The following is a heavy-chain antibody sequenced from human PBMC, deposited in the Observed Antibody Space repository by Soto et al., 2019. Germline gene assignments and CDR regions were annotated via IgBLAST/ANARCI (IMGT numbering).Heavy chain of an antibody. CDR3: ARDKSSSWSVDY. Sequence: QVQLVESGGGVVQPGRSLRLSCAASGFTFSSYAMHWVRQAPGKGLEWVAVISYDGSIKYYADSVKGRFTISRDNSKNTLYLQMNSLRAEDTAVYYCARDKSSSWSVDYWGQGTLVTVSS. J-gene: IGHJ4*02. CDR2: ISYDGSIK. CDR1: GFTFSSYA. D-gene: IGHD6-13*01. V-gene: IGHV3-30-3*01.